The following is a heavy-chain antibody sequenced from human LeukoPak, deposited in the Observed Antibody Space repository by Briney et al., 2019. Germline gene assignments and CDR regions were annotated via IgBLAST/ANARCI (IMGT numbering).Heavy chain of an antibody. CDR2: INPNSGGT. D-gene: IGHD3-16*01. V-gene: IGHV1-2*02. Sequence: VASVKVSCKASGYTFTGYYMHWVRQAPGQGLEWMGWINPNSGGTNYAQKFQGRVTMTRDTSISTAYMELSRLRSDDTAVYYCARDNDSRDPPRFDYWGQGTLVTVSS. CDR1: GYTFTGYY. J-gene: IGHJ4*02. CDR3: ARDNDSRDPPRFDY.